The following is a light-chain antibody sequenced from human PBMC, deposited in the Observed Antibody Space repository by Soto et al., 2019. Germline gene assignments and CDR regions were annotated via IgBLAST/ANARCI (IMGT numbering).Light chain of an antibody. CDR2: KAS. V-gene: IGKV1-5*03. Sequence: DIQMTQSPSTLSASVGDRVTITCRASQSISSWLAWYQQKPGKAPKLVIYKASSLESGVPSRFSGSGSGTEFTLTISSLHPDDFATYYCQQYNSYPYTFGQGTKLEIK. CDR1: QSISSW. J-gene: IGKJ2*01. CDR3: QQYNSYPYT.